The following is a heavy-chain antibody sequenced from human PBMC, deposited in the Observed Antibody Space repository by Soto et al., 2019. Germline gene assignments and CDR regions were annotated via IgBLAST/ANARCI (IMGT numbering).Heavy chain of an antibody. Sequence: SETLSLTCAVYGGSFSGYYWTWIRQPPGTGLEWIGEINHSGGTNYNPSLKGRVTISVDTSKNQFSLKLTSVTAADTAVYYCARDKITGLFDYWGQGTLVTVSS. CDR1: GGSFSGYY. CDR3: ARDKITGLFDY. D-gene: IGHD2-8*02. J-gene: IGHJ4*02. CDR2: INHSGGT. V-gene: IGHV4-34*01.